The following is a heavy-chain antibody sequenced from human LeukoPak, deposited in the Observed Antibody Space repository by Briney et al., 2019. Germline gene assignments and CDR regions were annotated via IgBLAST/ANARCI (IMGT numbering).Heavy chain of an antibody. Sequence: PGGSLRLSCAASGFTFSSFGMNWVRQAPGRGLEWVSFITNDGGTIYYADSVKGRFTISRDNAKNALYLQMNSLRAEDTAVYYCAREAAGYSSGWPDYWGQGTLVTVSS. CDR2: ITNDGGTI. V-gene: IGHV3-48*03. CDR1: GFTFSSFG. D-gene: IGHD6-19*01. J-gene: IGHJ4*02. CDR3: AREAAGYSSGWPDY.